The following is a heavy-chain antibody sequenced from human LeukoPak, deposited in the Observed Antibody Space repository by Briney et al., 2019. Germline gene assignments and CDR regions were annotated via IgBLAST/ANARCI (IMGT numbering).Heavy chain of an antibody. CDR2: IRYDGSNK. Sequence: PGGSLRLSCAASGFTFSSYGMHWVRRAPAKGLEWVAFIRYDGSNKYYADSVKGRFTISRDNSKNTLYLQMNSLRAEDTAVYYCAKDLIFGVVSGYYYMDVWGKGTTVTVSS. D-gene: IGHD3-3*01. CDR1: GFTFSSYG. V-gene: IGHV3-30*02. CDR3: AKDLIFGVVSGYYYMDV. J-gene: IGHJ6*03.